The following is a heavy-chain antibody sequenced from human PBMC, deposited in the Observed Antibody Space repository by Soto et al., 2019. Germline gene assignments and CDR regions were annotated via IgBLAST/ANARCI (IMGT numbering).Heavy chain of an antibody. D-gene: IGHD6-19*01. Sequence: GGSLILSCAASGFTFANNPMTWVRQAPGKGLEWVSSISVRGDGTFYADSVKGRFTISRDNSKNILHVQMNTLRAEDTAVYFCAREGFSSGMAGGFDIWGQGTMVTVSS. CDR2: ISVRGDGT. CDR3: AREGFSSGMAGGFDI. J-gene: IGHJ3*02. CDR1: GFTFANNP. V-gene: IGHV3-23*01.